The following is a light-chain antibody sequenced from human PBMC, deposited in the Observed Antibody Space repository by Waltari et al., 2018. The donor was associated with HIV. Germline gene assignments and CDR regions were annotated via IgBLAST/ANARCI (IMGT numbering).Light chain of an antibody. Sequence: QSALTQPASVSGSPGQSITISCTGTSSDVGGYNYVSWYHQHPGKAPKLMIYDVSKRPSGVSNRCSGSKSGNTASLTISGLQAEDEADYYCCSYAGSSTYVFGTGTKVTVL. CDR2: DVS. J-gene: IGLJ1*01. V-gene: IGLV2-23*02. CDR1: SSDVGGYNY. CDR3: CSYAGSSTYV.